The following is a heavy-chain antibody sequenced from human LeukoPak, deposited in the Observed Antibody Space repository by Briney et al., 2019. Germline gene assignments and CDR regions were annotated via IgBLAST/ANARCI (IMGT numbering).Heavy chain of an antibody. CDR2: FYYSGST. CDR3: ARANRYDLHFDY. D-gene: IGHD5-12*01. V-gene: IGHV4-59*01. CDR1: GDSISSYY. Sequence: SETLSLTCTVSGDSISSYYWSWIRQPPGKGLEWIGYFYYSGSTNYNPSLKSRVTISVDTSKNQFSLKLSSVTAADTAVYYCARANRYDLHFDYWGQGTLVTVSS. J-gene: IGHJ4*02.